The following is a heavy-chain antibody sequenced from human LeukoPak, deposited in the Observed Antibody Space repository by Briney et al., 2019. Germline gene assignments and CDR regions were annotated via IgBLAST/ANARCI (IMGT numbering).Heavy chain of an antibody. J-gene: IGHJ4*02. V-gene: IGHV4-4*07. D-gene: IGHD6-13*01. CDR2: IYTSGST. Sequence: TSETLSLTCTVSGGSISSYYWSWIRQPAGKGLEWVGRIYTSGSTNYNPSLKSRVTMSVDMSKNQFSLKLSSVTAADTAVYYCASLAAAGSTDYWGQGTLVTVSS. CDR3: ASLAAAGSTDY. CDR1: GGSISSYY.